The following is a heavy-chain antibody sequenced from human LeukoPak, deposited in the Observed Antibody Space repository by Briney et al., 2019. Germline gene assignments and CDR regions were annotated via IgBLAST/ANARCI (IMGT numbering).Heavy chain of an antibody. CDR2: IYYSGST. V-gene: IGHV4-59*01. J-gene: IGHJ5*02. CDR1: GASISSYY. CDR3: ARGTIAASDP. D-gene: IGHD6-13*01. Sequence: SETLSLTCTVSGASISSYYWSWIRQPPGKGLEWIGYIYYSGSTNYNPSLKSRVTISVDTSKNQFSLKLSSVTAADTAVYYCARGTIAASDPWGQGTLVTVSS.